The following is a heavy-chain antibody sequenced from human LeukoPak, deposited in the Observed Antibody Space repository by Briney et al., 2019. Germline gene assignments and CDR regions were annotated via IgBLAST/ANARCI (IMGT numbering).Heavy chain of an antibody. V-gene: IGHV3-30*03. J-gene: IGHJ4*02. Sequence: GRSLRLSCAASGFSFSSYGMHWVRQAPGKGLEWVAVISYDETNKYYADSVQGRFTIARDNSKNTLYLQMNSLRAEDTAVYYCAGAWFYFDYWGQGTLVTVSS. CDR2: ISYDETNK. CDR3: AGAWFYFDY. D-gene: IGHD6-19*01. CDR1: GFSFSSYG.